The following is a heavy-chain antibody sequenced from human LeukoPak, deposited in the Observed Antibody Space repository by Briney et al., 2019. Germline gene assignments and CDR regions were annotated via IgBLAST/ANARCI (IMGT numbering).Heavy chain of an antibody. CDR3: AQDLAWGAFDH. V-gene: IGHV3-23*01. Sequence: GGSLRLSCAASGFTFRNYGMNWVRQAPGKGLEWVSGISPSGGGAYYADSVKGRFTISRDDSKNTLSLQMNSLRVEDTAVYYCAQDLAWGAFDHWGQGTLVTVSS. J-gene: IGHJ4*02. CDR1: GFTFRNYG. D-gene: IGHD7-27*01. CDR2: ISPSGGGA.